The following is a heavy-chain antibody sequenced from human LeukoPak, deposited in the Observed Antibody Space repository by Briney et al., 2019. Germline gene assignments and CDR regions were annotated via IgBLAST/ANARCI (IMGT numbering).Heavy chain of an antibody. CDR1: GFTVSSNY. V-gene: IGHV3-53*01. CDR2: IYSGGST. D-gene: IGHD3-16*01. J-gene: IGHJ3*02. Sequence: PGGSLRLSCAASGFTVSSNYMSWVRQAPGKGLEWVSVIYSGGSTYYADSVKGRFAISRDNSKNTLYLQMNSLRAEDTAVYYCAKPQGDGAFDIWGQGTMVTVSS. CDR3: AKPQGDGAFDI.